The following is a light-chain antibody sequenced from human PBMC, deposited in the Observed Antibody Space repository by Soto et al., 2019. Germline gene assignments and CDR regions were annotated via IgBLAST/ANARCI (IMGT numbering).Light chain of an antibody. J-gene: IGKJ5*01. CDR2: DAS. V-gene: IGKV1-13*02. Sequence: AIQLTQSPSSLSASVGDRVTITCRASLRISTALAWYQQKPGRAPRLLIYDASSLESGVPSRFSGSGSGTDFTLTISSLQPEDFATYYCQQWNTHPITFGQGTRLETK. CDR1: LRISTA. CDR3: QQWNTHPIT.